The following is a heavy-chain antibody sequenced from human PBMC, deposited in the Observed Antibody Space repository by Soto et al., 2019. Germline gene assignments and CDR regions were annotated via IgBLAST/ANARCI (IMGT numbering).Heavy chain of an antibody. CDR3: ARGKSWEELVPAAYKFAYYYRMDV. CDR1: GYTFTSYD. Sequence: QVQLVQSGAEVKKPGASVKVSCKASGYTFTSYDINWVRQATGQGLEWMGWMNTNSGNTGYAQKFQGRVTMTRNTAIITGYRELSSLRSEDTAVYDCARGKSWEELVPAAYKFAYYYRMDVWGQGTTVT. J-gene: IGHJ6*02. V-gene: IGHV1-8*01. D-gene: IGHD2-2*01. CDR2: MNTNSGNT.